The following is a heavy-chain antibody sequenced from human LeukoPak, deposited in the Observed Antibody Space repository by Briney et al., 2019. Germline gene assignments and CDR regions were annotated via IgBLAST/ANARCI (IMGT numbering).Heavy chain of an antibody. CDR2: IYYSGST. J-gene: IGHJ6*02. V-gene: IGHV4-31*03. Sequence: PSETLSLTCTVSGGSISSGGYYWSWIRQHPGKGLEWIGYIYYSGSTYYNPSLKSRVTISVDTSKNQFSLKLSSVTAADTAVYYCARDSRTTTIFGVVIKPRGYYGMDVWGQGTTVTVSS. D-gene: IGHD3-3*01. CDR1: GGSISSGGYY. CDR3: ARDSRTTTIFGVVIKPRGYYGMDV.